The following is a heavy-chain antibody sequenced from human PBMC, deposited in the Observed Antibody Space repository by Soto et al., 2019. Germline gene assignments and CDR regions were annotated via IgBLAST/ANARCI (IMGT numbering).Heavy chain of an antibody. CDR2: ISAYNGNT. V-gene: IGHV1-18*01. CDR3: ARDGSGSMFLYYYYGMDV. Sequence: QVQLVQSGAEVKKPGASVKVSCKASGYTFTSYGISWVRQAPGQGLEWMGWISAYNGNTNYAQKLQGRVTMTTDTSTRTAYMELRSLRSDDTAVYYCARDGSGSMFLYYYYGMDVWGQGTTVTVSS. J-gene: IGHJ6*02. CDR1: GYTFTSYG. D-gene: IGHD3-10*01.